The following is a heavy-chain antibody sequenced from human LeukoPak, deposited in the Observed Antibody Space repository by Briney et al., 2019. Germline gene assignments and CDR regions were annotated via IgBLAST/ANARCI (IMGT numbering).Heavy chain of an antibody. CDR2: ISGTGSHI. Sequence: GGSLRLSCEASGFTFSVYSMNWVRQAPGKGLEWVSSISGTGSHIYSADSMKGRFIISRDNAKNSLYLQMNSLRAEDTAVYYCVREPGAPRGWFDSRGQGTLVTVSS. CDR1: GFTFSVYS. V-gene: IGHV3-21*01. J-gene: IGHJ5*01. D-gene: IGHD7-27*01. CDR3: VREPGAPRGWFDS.